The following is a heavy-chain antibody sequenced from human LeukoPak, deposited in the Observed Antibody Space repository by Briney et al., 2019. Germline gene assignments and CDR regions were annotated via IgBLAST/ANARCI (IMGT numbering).Heavy chain of an antibody. V-gene: IGHV3-7*01. CDR2: IKQDGSEK. CDR3: ATEAGYSSSWYGYYYYYMDV. Sequence: GGSLRLSCAASGFTFSSYWMSWVRQAPGKGLEWVANIKQDGSEKYYVDSVKGGFTISTDNAKNPLYLQMHSLRAEDTAVYYCATEAGYSSSWYGYYYYYMDVWGKGTTVTVSS. CDR1: GFTFSSYW. D-gene: IGHD6-13*01. J-gene: IGHJ6*03.